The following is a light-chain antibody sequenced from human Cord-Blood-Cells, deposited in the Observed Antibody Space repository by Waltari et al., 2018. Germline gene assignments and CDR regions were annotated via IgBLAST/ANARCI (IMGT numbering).Light chain of an antibody. CDR2: GAS. CDR3: QQYVSSPFT. Sequence: EIVLEQSPGTLSLSPGERATLSCRATTSVSTSYFAWYQQKPGQAPRLLIYGASSRATGIPDRFSGSGSGTDFTLTISRLEPEDFAVYYCQQYVSSPFTFGPGTKVDIK. CDR1: TSVSTSY. V-gene: IGKV3-20*01. J-gene: IGKJ3*01.